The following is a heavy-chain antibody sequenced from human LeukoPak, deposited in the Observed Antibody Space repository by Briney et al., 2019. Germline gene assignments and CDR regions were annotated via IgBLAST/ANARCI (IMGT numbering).Heavy chain of an antibody. V-gene: IGHV4-4*02. D-gene: IGHD3-22*01. CDR1: GGSISSSNW. J-gene: IGHJ4*02. CDR2: IYHSGST. CDR3: ASRYRGRYDSSGYRDY. Sequence: SGTLSLTCAVSGGSISSSNWWSWVRQPPGKGLEWIGEIYHSGSTNYNPSLKSRVTISVDKSKNQFSLKLSSVTAADTAVYYCASRYRGRYDSSGYRDYWGQGTLVTVSS.